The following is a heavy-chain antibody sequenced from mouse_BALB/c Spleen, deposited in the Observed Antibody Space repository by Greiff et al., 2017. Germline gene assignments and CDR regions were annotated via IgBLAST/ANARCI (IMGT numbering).Heavy chain of an antibody. V-gene: IGHV5-6*01. CDR3: ARHPYYDYDGYAMDY. Sequence: DVHLVESGGDLVKPGGSLKLSCAASGFTFSSYGMSWVRQTPDRRLEWVATISSGGSYTYYPDSVKGRFTISRDNAKNTLYLQMSSLKSEDTAMYYCARHPYYDYDGYAMDYWGQGTSVTVSS. CDR1: GFTFSSYG. CDR2: ISSGGSYT. J-gene: IGHJ4*01. D-gene: IGHD2-4*01.